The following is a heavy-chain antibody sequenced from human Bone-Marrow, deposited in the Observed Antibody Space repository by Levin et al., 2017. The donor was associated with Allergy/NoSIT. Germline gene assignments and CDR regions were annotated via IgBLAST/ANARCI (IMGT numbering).Heavy chain of an antibody. CDR2: IKQDGSEK. D-gene: IGHD3-10*01. V-gene: IGHV3-7*01. Sequence: PGGSLRLSCAASGFTFSSYWMSWVRQAPGKGLEWVANIKQDGSEKYYVDSVKGRFTISRDNAKNSLYLQMNSLRAEDTAVYYCARGPIQYGSGSYYDYWGQGTLVTVSS. J-gene: IGHJ4*02. CDR3: ARGPIQYGSGSYYDY. CDR1: GFTFSSYW.